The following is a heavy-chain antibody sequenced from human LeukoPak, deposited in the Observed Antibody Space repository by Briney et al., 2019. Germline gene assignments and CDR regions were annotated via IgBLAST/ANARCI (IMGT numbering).Heavy chain of an antibody. V-gene: IGHV4-39*01. CDR3: ARHLAYCSGGSCYYFDY. J-gene: IGHJ4*02. Sequence: SETLSLTCTVSGGSLSSSSYYWGWIRQPPGKGLGWVGSIYYSGSTYYNPSLKSRVTISVDTSKNQFSLKLSSVTAADTAVYYCARHLAYCSGGSCYYFDYWGQGTLVTVSS. CDR2: IYYSGST. D-gene: IGHD2-15*01. CDR1: GGSLSSSSYY.